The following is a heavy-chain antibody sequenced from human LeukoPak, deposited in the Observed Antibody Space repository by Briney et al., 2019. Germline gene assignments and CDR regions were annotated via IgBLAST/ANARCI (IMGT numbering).Heavy chain of an antibody. CDR1: GYTFTSYA. V-gene: IGHV1-2*02. D-gene: IGHD5-12*01. CDR2: INPNSGGT. Sequence: GASVKVSCKASGYTFTSYAMNWVRQAPGQGLEWMGWINPNSGGTNYAQKFQGRVTMTRDTSISTAYMELSRLRSDDTAVYYCARDRGGYEYDYWGQGTLVTVSS. J-gene: IGHJ4*02. CDR3: ARDRGGYEYDY.